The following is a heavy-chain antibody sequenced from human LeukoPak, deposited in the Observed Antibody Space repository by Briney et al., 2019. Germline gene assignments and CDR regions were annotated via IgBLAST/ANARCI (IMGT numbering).Heavy chain of an antibody. Sequence: SETLPLTCTVSGGSISSYYWSWIRQPPGKGLEWIGYIYTSGSTNYNPSLKSRGTISVDTSKNQFSLKLSSVTAADTAVYYCASSIAARSRTYYYYYYMDVWGKGTTVTVSS. CDR1: GGSISSYY. CDR3: ASSIAARSRTYYYYYYMDV. D-gene: IGHD6-6*01. J-gene: IGHJ6*03. V-gene: IGHV4-4*09. CDR2: IYTSGST.